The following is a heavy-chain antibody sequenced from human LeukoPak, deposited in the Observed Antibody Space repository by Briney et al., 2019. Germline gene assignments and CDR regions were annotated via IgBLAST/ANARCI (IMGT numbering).Heavy chain of an antibody. CDR2: NHPSGGST. D-gene: IGHD5-18*01. Sequence: ASVKISCKASGYTFTDYYMYWVRQAPGQGLECMGVNHPSGGSTTYAQKFQGRVALTKDTATSTVYIELSSLRSDDTAVYYCARMAMDPAMVTNFFDLWGQGTLLTVSA. CDR3: ARMAMDPAMVTNFFDL. CDR1: GYTFTDYY. V-gene: IGHV1-46*01. J-gene: IGHJ4*02.